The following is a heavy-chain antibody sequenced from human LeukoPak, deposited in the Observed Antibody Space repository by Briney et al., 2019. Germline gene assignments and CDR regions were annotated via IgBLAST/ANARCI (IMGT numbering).Heavy chain of an antibody. D-gene: IGHD2-2*02. V-gene: IGHV1-2*02. CDR2: INPNSGGT. Sequence: ASVKVSCKASGYTFTGYYMHWVRQAPGQGLERMGWINPNSGGTNYAQKFQGRVTMTRDTSISTAYMELSRLRSDDTAVYYCARGVCSSTSCYTEWFDPWGQGTLVTVSS. J-gene: IGHJ5*02. CDR1: GYTFTGYY. CDR3: ARGVCSSTSCYTEWFDP.